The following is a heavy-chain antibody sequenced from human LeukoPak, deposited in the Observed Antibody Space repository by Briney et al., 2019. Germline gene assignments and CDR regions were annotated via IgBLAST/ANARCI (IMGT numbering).Heavy chain of an antibody. D-gene: IGHD1-26*01. Sequence: ASVKVSCKASGYTFTYYYMHWVRQASGQGLEWMGIINPSGGSTSYAQKYQGRVTMTRDTSTRTVYMEVSSLRSEDTAVYYCARKAGGSYRLDYWGQGTLVTVSS. CDR3: ARKAGGSYRLDY. CDR1: GYTFTYYY. J-gene: IGHJ4*02. V-gene: IGHV1-46*01. CDR2: INPSGGST.